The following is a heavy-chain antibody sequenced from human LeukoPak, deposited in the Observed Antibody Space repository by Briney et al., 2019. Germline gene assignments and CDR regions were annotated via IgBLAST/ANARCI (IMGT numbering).Heavy chain of an antibody. CDR3: ARARRRPDYYYYYMDV. J-gene: IGHJ6*03. D-gene: IGHD6-25*01. CDR1: GGTFSSYA. CDR2: IIPIFGTA. Sequence: ASVKVSCKASGGTFSSYAISWVRQAPGQGLEWMGGIIPIFGTANYAQKFQGRVTITADKSTSTAYMELSSLRSEDTAVYYCARARRRPDYYYYYMDVWGKGTTVTVSS. V-gene: IGHV1-69*06.